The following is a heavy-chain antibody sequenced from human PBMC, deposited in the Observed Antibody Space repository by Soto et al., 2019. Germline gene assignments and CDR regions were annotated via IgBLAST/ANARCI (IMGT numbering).Heavy chain of an antibody. Sequence: XSLKISFKGSGYSFTSYWICWVPQMPGKGLEWMGIIYPGDSDTRYSPSFQGQVTISADKSISTAYLQWSSMKASDTAMYYCARHGGGSSSLLDYWGQGTLVTAPQ. J-gene: IGHJ4*02. CDR1: GYSFTSYW. V-gene: IGHV5-51*01. CDR2: IYPGDSDT. D-gene: IGHD6-6*01. CDR3: ARHGGGSSSLLDY.